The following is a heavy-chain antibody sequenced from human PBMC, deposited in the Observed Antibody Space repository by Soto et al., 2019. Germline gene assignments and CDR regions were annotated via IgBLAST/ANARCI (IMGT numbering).Heavy chain of an antibody. CDR1: GFTFSSYG. V-gene: IGHV3-30*18. CDR2: ISYDRSNK. D-gene: IGHD2-15*01. Sequence: GGSLRLSCAASGFTFSSYGMHWVRPVQAKRLDRFSFISYDRSNKNYADSVKGRFTIYRDKSKNTRYLQMNSLRAEETAVYYCVKDYCSGGSCYAFDYGSQGTLVTVSS. J-gene: IGHJ4*02. CDR3: VKDYCSGGSCYAFDY.